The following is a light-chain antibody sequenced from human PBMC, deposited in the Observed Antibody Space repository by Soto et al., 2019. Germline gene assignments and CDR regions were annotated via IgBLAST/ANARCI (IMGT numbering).Light chain of an antibody. CDR2: DVS. CDR1: SSDIGGYNY. V-gene: IGLV2-14*01. J-gene: IGLJ2*01. Sequence: QSALTQPASVSGSPGQSITISCTGTSSDIGGYNYVSWYQQYPGKAPKLMIYDVSTRPSGVSNRFSGSKSGNTASLTISGLQPEDEADYYCSSYTSSNTPVFGGGTQLTVL. CDR3: SSYTSSNTPV.